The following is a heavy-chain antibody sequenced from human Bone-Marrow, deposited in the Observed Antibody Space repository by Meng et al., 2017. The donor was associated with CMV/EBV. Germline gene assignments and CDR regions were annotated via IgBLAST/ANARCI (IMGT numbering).Heavy chain of an antibody. CDR1: GFTFSSYA. V-gene: IGHV3-23*01. J-gene: IGHJ4*02. CDR3: AKADSSSPPVDY. Sequence: CAASGFTFSSYAMSWVRQAPGKGLEWVSAISGSGGSTYYADSVKGRFTISRDNSKNTLYLQMNSLRAEDTAVYYCAKADSSSPPVDYWGQGTLVTVSS. D-gene: IGHD6-6*01. CDR2: ISGSGGST.